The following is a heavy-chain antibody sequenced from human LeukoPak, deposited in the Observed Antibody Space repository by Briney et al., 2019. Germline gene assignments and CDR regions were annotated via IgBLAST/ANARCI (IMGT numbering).Heavy chain of an antibody. Sequence: GGSLRLSCAASGFTFSIYWMSWVRQAPGKGLEWVANMKQDGSEKYYVDSVKGRFTVSRDNAKNSLYLQMNSLRAEDTAVYYCASTRSPAYFDYWGQGTLVTVSS. CDR3: ASTRSPAYFDY. CDR2: MKQDGSEK. D-gene: IGHD2-2*01. V-gene: IGHV3-7*01. J-gene: IGHJ4*02. CDR1: GFTFSIYW.